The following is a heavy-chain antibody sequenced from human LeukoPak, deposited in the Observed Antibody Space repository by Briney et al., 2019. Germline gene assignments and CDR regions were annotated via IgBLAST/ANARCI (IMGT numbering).Heavy chain of an antibody. CDR1: GFTFSSYW. CDR2: IKQDGSEK. CDR3: AREVGRSSSSCIAY. D-gene: IGHD6-13*01. J-gene: IGHJ4*02. V-gene: IGHV3-7*01. Sequence: GGSLRLSCAASGFTFSSYWMSWVRQAPGKGLEWVANIKQDGSEKYYVDSVKGRFTISRDNAKNSLYLQMNSLRAEDTAVYYCAREVGRSSSSCIAYWXQGTLVTVSS.